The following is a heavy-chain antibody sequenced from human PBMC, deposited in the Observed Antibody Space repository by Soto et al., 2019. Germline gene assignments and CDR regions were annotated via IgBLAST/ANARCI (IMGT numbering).Heavy chain of an antibody. CDR1: GFTFSSYW. J-gene: IGHJ4*02. D-gene: IGHD3-3*01. CDR2: IKQDGSEK. CDR3: ARDLNYDFWSGYYLDY. V-gene: IGHV3-7*05. Sequence: GGSLRLSCAASGFTFSSYWMSWVRQAPGKGLEWVANIKQDGSEKYYVDSVKGRFTISRDNAKNSLYLQMNSLRAEDTAVYYCARDLNYDFWSGYYLDYWGQGTLVTVSS.